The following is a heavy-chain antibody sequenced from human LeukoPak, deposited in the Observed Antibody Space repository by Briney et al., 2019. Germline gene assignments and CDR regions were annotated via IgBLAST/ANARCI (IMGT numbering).Heavy chain of an antibody. V-gene: IGHV3-74*01. J-gene: IGHJ4*02. Sequence: QAGGSLRLSCAASGFTFSNYWMHWVRQAPGKGLVWVSRINSDGINTSYADSVKGRFTISRDNAKNTLNLQMNSLRAEDTAVYYCARDPSSLCYFDYWGQGTLVTVSS. D-gene: IGHD3-10*01. CDR2: INSDGINT. CDR1: GFTFSNYW. CDR3: ARDPSSLCYFDY.